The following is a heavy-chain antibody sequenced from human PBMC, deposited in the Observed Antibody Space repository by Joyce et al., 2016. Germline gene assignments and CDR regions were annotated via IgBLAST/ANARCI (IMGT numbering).Heavy chain of an antibody. J-gene: IGHJ5*02. CDR1: GFSFSGYW. D-gene: IGHD6-6*01. V-gene: IGHV3-74*01. CDR2: IKTDVSST. CDR3: VRGISARPGGPNWFDP. Sequence: EVQLVESGGGLVQLGGSLRLSCAASGFSFSGYWIHWVRQAPGKGLVWGSRIKTDVSSTRFADSVKGRFTISRDNAKNTLYLQMNSLRAEDTAVYYCVRGISARPGGPNWFDPWGQGTLVTVSS.